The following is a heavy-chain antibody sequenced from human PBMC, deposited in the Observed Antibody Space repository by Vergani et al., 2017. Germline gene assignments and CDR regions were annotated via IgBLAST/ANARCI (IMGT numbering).Heavy chain of an antibody. J-gene: IGHJ2*01. Sequence: EVQLVESGGGLVQPGRSLRLSCAASGFTFDDYAMHWVRQAPGKSLEWVSGISWNSGSIGYADSVKGRFTISRDNAKNSLYLQMNSLRAEDTALYYCAKALTTVLYWYFDLWGRGTLVTVSS. CDR1: GFTFDDYA. V-gene: IGHV3-9*01. CDR3: AKALTTVLYWYFDL. D-gene: IGHD4-17*01. CDR2: ISWNSGSI.